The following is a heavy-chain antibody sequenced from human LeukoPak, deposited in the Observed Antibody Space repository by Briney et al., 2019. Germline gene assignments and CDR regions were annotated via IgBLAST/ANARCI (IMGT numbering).Heavy chain of an antibody. J-gene: IGHJ4*02. D-gene: IGHD6-19*01. CDR3: AREGRGSSGWYVDY. CDR1: GFTFSSYS. Sequence: GGSLRLSCAASGFTFSSYSMHWVRQAPGKGLEWVAVIWYDGSNKYYADSVKDRFTISRDNSKNTLYLQMNSLRAEDTAVYYCAREGRGSSGWYVDYWGQGTLVTVSS. V-gene: IGHV3-33*01. CDR2: IWYDGSNK.